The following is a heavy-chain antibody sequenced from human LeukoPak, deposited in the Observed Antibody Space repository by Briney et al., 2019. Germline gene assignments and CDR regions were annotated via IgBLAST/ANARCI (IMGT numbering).Heavy chain of an antibody. CDR3: ARGRGYSYGYRYYYYYYMDV. Sequence: SETLSLTCTVSGGSISSYYWSWIRQPPGKGLEWIGYIYYSGSTNYNPSLKSRVTISVDTSKNQFSLKLSSVTAADTAVYYCARGRGYSYGYRYYYYYYMDVWGKGTTVTVSS. D-gene: IGHD5-18*01. J-gene: IGHJ6*03. V-gene: IGHV4-59*12. CDR2: IYYSGST. CDR1: GGSISSYY.